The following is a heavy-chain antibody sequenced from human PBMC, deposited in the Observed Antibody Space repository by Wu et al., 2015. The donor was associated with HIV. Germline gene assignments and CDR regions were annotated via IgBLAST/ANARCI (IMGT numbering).Heavy chain of an antibody. V-gene: IGHV1-8*01. CDR3: AVLYSVEPDKAIFDS. CDR2: MNPNSANT. D-gene: IGHD1-14*01. CDR1: GYTFTSYD. Sequence: QVQLVQSGAEVKKPGASVKVSCKASGYTFTSYDINWVRQATGQGLEWMGWMNPNSANTGYAQKFQGRVTMTRNTSTSTAYMELSSSPRSEDTAVYYCAVLYSVEPDKAIFDSWGQGTLVTVSS. J-gene: IGHJ4*02.